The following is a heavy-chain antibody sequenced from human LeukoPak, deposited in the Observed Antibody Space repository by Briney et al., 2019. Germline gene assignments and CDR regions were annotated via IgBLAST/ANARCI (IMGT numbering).Heavy chain of an antibody. CDR2: ISYDGSNK. D-gene: IGHD6-13*01. V-gene: IGHV3-30*04. CDR1: GFTFSSYA. Sequence: PGRSLRLSCAASGFTFSSYAMHWVRQAPGKGLEWVAVISYDGSNKYYADSVKGRFTISRDNSKNTLYLQMNSLRAEDTAVYYCARASWGGSSWFNPNYWGQGTLVTVSS. J-gene: IGHJ4*02. CDR3: ARASWGGSSWFNPNY.